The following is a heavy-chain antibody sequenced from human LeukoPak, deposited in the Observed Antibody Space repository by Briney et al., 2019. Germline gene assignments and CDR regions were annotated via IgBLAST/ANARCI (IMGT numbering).Heavy chain of an antibody. V-gene: IGHV3-66*02. CDR1: GFTFSSYA. D-gene: IGHD2-8*02. CDR3: ASSGPPLLVY. CDR2: IYSGGST. J-gene: IGHJ4*02. Sequence: GGSLRLSCAASGFTFSSYAMSWVRQAPGKGLEWVSVIYSGGSTYYADSVKGRFTISRDNSKNTLYLQMNSLRAEDTAVYYCASSGPPLLVYWGQGTLVTVSS.